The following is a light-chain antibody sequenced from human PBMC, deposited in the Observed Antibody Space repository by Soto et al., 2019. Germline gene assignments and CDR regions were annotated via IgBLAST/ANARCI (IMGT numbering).Light chain of an antibody. CDR3: QQFGRSPPSWT. J-gene: IGKJ1*01. V-gene: IGKV3-20*01. CDR1: QSVSSNY. Sequence: ETVLTQSPGTLSLSPGERATLSCRASQSVSSNYLAWYQHKPGQAPRLLIYGASTRATGIPDRFSGSGSGTDFTLTISRLGPEDFAVYYCQQFGRSPPSWTFGQGTKVEIK. CDR2: GAS.